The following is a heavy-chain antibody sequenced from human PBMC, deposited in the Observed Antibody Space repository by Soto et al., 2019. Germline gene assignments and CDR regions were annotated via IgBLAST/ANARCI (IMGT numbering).Heavy chain of an antibody. CDR1: GYPVTAYY. V-gene: IGHV1-2*02. CDR3: ARGGGVGVAGSAAFDM. Sequence: QLHLVQSGAVVKKPGASVTVSCSASGYPVTAYYMHWVRQAPGRGLEWMGGINPATGAAKYTQTFQGRVTMTRDTSTSTVFMELSGLTCEDTAVFYCARGGGVGVAGSAAFDMWSQGTLVTVSS. CDR2: INPATGAA. J-gene: IGHJ3*02. D-gene: IGHD3-3*01.